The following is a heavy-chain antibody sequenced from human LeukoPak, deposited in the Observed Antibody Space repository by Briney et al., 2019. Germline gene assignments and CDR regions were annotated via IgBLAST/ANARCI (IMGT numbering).Heavy chain of an antibody. CDR1: GYTFTGYY. CDR2: INPNSGGT. J-gene: IGHJ5*02. V-gene: IGHV1-2*02. CDR3: ARTAYYYGSGRSIFDP. D-gene: IGHD3-10*01. Sequence: WASVEVSCKASGYTFTGYYMHWVRQAPGQGLEWMGWINPNSGGTNYAQKFQGRVTMTRDTSISTAYMELSRLRSDDTAVYYCARTAYYYGSGRSIFDPWGQGTLVTVSS.